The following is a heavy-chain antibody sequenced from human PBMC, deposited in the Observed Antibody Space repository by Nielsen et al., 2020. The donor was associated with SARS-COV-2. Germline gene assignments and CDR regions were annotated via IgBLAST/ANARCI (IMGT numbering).Heavy chain of an antibody. J-gene: IGHJ4*02. CDR1: GFTFSSYS. Sequence: SLKISCAASGFTFSSYSMNWVRQAPGKGLEWVSGISWNSGSIGYADSVKGRFTISRDNAKNSLYLQMNSLRAEDTALYYCAKEMATLYYFDYWGQGTLVTVSS. V-gene: IGHV3-9*01. CDR2: ISWNSGSI. CDR3: AKEMATLYYFDY. D-gene: IGHD5-24*01.